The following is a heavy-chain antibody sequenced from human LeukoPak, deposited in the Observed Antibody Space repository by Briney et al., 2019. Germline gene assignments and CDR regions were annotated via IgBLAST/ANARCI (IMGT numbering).Heavy chain of an antibody. V-gene: IGHV3-74*01. CDR1: GFTFSSYW. CDR2: IITDGSTT. D-gene: IGHD3-10*01. CDR3: ARVRGEKLWFGELGVGWFDH. J-gene: IGHJ5*02. Sequence: GGSLRLSCAASGFTFSSYWMRWVRHAPGKGLVWVSRIITDGSTTNYADSVKGRFTISRDNAKNTLYLQMNSLRAEDTAVYYCARVRGEKLWFGELGVGWFDHWGQGTLVTVSS.